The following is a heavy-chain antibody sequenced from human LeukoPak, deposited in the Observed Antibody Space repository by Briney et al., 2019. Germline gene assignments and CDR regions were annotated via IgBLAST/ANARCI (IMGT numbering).Heavy chain of an antibody. J-gene: IGHJ4*02. D-gene: IGHD6-13*01. CDR2: ISSDSSYI. Sequence: PGGSLRLSCAASGFTFSSYAMSWVRQAPGKGLVWVSSISSDSSYIYHADSVKGRLAISRDNAKKSLYLQMNSLTAEDTAVYYCARALYSGSWYKPYDSWGQGTLVTVSS. V-gene: IGHV3-21*01. CDR1: GFTFSSYA. CDR3: ARALYSGSWYKPYDS.